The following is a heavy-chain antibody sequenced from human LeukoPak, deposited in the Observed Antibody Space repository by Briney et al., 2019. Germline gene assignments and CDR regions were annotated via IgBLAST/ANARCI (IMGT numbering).Heavy chain of an antibody. Sequence: ETLSLTCAVXXXXFSXXYWSWXRXPPGXXXEXVXXXNHNGSTNYNPSHKSRVTISVDTSKNQFSLKLSSLTAADTAVYYCARGAYPDRYYYDSSRGTGFDYWGQGTLVTVSS. CDR3: ARGAYPDRYYYDSSRGTGFDY. CDR1: XXXFSXXY. D-gene: IGHD3-22*01. V-gene: IGHV4-34*01. CDR2: XNHNGST. J-gene: IGHJ4*02.